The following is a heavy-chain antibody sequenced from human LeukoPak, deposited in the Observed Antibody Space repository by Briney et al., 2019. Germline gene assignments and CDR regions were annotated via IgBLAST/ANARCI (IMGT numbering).Heavy chain of an antibody. V-gene: IGHV3-30*02. Sequence: PGGSLRLSCAAAGFTFSSYGMHWVRQAPGKGREWVAFIRYDGSNKYYAYSQKGRFTISRDNSKNTLYLQMNSLRAEDTAVYYCAKLDCGGDCYSRNYWGQGTLVTVSS. CDR2: IRYDGSNK. CDR1: GFTFSSYG. J-gene: IGHJ4*02. D-gene: IGHD2-21*01. CDR3: AKLDCGGDCYSRNY.